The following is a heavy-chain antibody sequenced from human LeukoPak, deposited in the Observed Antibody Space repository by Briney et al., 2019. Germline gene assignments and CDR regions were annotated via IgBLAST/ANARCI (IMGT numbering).Heavy chain of an antibody. CDR1: GFTFSSYS. Sequence: GGSLRLSCAASGFTFSSYSMNWVRQAPGKGLEWVSSISRSSNYIYYGDSVKGRFTISRDNAKNSLYLQMNSLRAEDTAVYYCARDGAVTNGRYFDYWGQGTLVTVSS. J-gene: IGHJ4*02. D-gene: IGHD4-17*01. V-gene: IGHV3-21*01. CDR2: ISRSSNYI. CDR3: ARDGAVTNGRYFDY.